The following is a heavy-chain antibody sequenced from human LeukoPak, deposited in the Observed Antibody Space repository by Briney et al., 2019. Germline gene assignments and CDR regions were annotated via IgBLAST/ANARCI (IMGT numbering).Heavy chain of an antibody. V-gene: IGHV3-74*01. CDR1: GFPFSRYW. Sequence: GGSLRLSCVSSGFPFSRYWMNWVRQAPGKGLEWVSRISPDGSTTTYADSVEGRFTISRDNAKNTVYLQMDSLRAEDTALFYCVRQAVSGESGIAYWGRGTLVTVSS. J-gene: IGHJ4*02. D-gene: IGHD3-3*01. CDR2: ISPDGSTT. CDR3: VRQAVSGESGIAY.